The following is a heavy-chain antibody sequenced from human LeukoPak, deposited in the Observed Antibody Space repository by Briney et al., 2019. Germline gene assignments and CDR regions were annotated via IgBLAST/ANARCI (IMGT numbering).Heavy chain of an antibody. V-gene: IGHV1-69*01. CDR2: IIPIFGTA. CDR3: ARDRSSYGMDV. Sequence: ASVNVSCTASGGTFSSYAISWVRQAPGQGLEWMGGIIPIFGTANYAQKFQGRVTITADESTSTAYMELSSLRSEDTAVYYCARDRSSYGMDVWGQGTTVTVSS. J-gene: IGHJ6*02. CDR1: GGTFSSYA.